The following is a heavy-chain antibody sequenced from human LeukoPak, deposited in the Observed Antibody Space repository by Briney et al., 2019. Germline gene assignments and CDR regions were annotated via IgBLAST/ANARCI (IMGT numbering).Heavy chain of an antibody. Sequence: ASVTVSCKGSGYTFSDHYMHWVRQAPGQGLEWMGWIKTGSGGTNYAQNFKGRVTMTRDMSISTAYMELSSLRSDDTAVYYCARELGGNSFYYWGQGTLVTVSS. CDR3: ARELGGNSFYY. V-gene: IGHV1-2*02. D-gene: IGHD4-23*01. CDR2: IKTGSGGT. J-gene: IGHJ4*02. CDR1: GYTFSDHY.